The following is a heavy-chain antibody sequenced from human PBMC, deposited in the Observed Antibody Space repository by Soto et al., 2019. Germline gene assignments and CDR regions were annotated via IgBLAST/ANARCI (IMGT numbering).Heavy chain of an antibody. CDR2: INAGNGNT. Sequence: ASVKVSCKASGYTFTSYAMHWVRQAPGQRLEWMGWINAGNGNTKYSQKFQGRVTITRDTSAGTAYMELSSLRSEDTAVYYCARGRIAARGSYYYYMDIWRKGTTVSVSS. CDR1: GYTFTSYA. CDR3: ARGRIAARGSYYYYMDI. D-gene: IGHD6-6*01. V-gene: IGHV1-3*01. J-gene: IGHJ6*03.